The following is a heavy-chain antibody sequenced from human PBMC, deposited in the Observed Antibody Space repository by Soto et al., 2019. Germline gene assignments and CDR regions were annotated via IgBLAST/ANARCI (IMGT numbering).Heavy chain of an antibody. V-gene: IGHV3-11*06. Sequence: GGSLRLSCVASGFTFDDFYMNWIRQAPGKGLEWVSYSDPSGTSTNYTDSVKGRFIISRDNAKESLYLEMNSLRPEDTAVYYCARGGWNYENAFDLWGQGTLVTVSS. CDR2: SDPSGTST. J-gene: IGHJ4*02. CDR3: ARGGWNYENAFDL. D-gene: IGHD1-7*01. CDR1: GFTFDDFY.